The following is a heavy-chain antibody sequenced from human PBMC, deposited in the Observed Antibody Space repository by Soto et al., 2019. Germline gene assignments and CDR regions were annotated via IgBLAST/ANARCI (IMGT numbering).Heavy chain of an antibody. CDR2: ISYDGSNK. Sequence: GGSLRLSCAASGFTFSSYGMHWVRQAPGKGLEWVAVISYDGSNKYYADSVKGRFTISRDNSKNTLYLQMNSLRAEDTAVYYCAKVLLWFGELPSPLDYWGQGTLVTVSS. D-gene: IGHD3-10*01. CDR3: AKVLLWFGELPSPLDY. V-gene: IGHV3-30*18. CDR1: GFTFSSYG. J-gene: IGHJ4*02.